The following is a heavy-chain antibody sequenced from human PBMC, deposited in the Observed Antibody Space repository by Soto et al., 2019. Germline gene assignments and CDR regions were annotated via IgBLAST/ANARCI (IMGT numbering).Heavy chain of an antibody. J-gene: IGHJ5*02. CDR1: GGSVTSRNW. CDR3: ARQELELDWFDP. CDR2: IHHSGTT. Sequence: QVQLQESGPGLVQPAGTLSLTCTVSGGSVTSRNWWIWVRQPPGKGLEWIGAIHHSGTTDYNPSLKSRATISVDKSKNPFSLRLTSVTAADTALSYCARQELELDWFDPWGQGTLVSVSS. V-gene: IGHV4-4*02. D-gene: IGHD1-7*01.